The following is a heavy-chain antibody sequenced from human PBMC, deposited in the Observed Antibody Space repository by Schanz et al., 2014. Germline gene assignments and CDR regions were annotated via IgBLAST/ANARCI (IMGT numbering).Heavy chain of an antibody. CDR2: IYIGGNT. V-gene: IGHV3-53*03. J-gene: IGHJ4*02. D-gene: IGHD3-10*01. CDR1: GFSVGNEY. CDR3: VSSGSYSSYAF. Sequence: EVQLVESGGGLVQPGGSLRLSCAASGFSVGNEYMNWVRQAPGKGLEWVSFIYIGGNTYYADSVKGRFTISRDNAKNSLYLQMNSLRAEDTAVYHCVSSGSYSSYAFWGQGTLVTVSS.